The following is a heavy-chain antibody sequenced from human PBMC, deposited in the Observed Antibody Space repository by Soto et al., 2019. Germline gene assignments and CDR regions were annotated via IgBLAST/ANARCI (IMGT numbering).Heavy chain of an antibody. CDR2: IIPMFGTA. J-gene: IGHJ4*02. Sequence: QVQLVQSGAEVKKPESSVKVSCKAPGGTFSTYAISWVRQAPGQGLEWMGGIIPMFGTANYAQRFQDRVTITADEPTNTVYMELSSLRSEDMAVYFCASGIQLWLRRINNGYSGWGQGTLVTVSS. CDR1: GGTFSTYA. D-gene: IGHD5-18*01. V-gene: IGHV1-69*12. CDR3: ASGIQLWLRRINNGYSG.